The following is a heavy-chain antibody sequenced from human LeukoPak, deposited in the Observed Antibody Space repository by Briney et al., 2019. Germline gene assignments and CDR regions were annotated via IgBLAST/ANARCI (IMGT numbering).Heavy chain of an antibody. CDR1: GYTFTSYD. CDR3: ARGYRAYYDSSGYSDY. CDR2: MNPNSGNT. V-gene: IGHV1-8*01. J-gene: IGHJ4*02. Sequence: ASVKVSCKASGYTFTSYDINWVRQATGQGLEWMGWMNPNSGNTGYAQKFQGRVTMTRNTSISTAYMELSSLRSEDTAVYYCARGYRAYYDSSGYSDYWGQETLVTVSS. D-gene: IGHD3-22*01.